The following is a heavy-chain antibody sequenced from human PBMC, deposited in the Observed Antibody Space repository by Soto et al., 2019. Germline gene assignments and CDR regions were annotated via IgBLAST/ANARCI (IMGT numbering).Heavy chain of an antibody. Sequence: QVQLQESGPGLVKPSETLSLTCTVSGGSVSSGSYYWSWIRQPPGKGLEWIGYIYYSGSTNYNPSLKSRVTISVDTSKNQCSLKLSSVTAADTAVYYCARDSSSWNPYYYYGMDVWGQGTTVTVSS. V-gene: IGHV4-61*01. CDR1: GGSVSSGSYY. D-gene: IGHD6-13*01. J-gene: IGHJ6*02. CDR2: IYYSGST. CDR3: ARDSSSWNPYYYYGMDV.